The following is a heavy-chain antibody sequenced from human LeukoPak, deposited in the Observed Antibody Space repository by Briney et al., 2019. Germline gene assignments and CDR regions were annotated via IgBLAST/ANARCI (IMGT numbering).Heavy chain of an antibody. D-gene: IGHD4-17*01. J-gene: IGHJ4*02. CDR3: ARATVTLDFDY. Sequence: GGSLRLSCAASGFTFSTYWMHWVRQVPGKGLVWISRINSDGSVSYADSVKGRFTISRDNAKNTLYLQMNSLRAEDTAVYYCARATVTLDFDYWGQETLVTVSS. CDR1: GFTFSTYW. V-gene: IGHV3-74*01. CDR2: INSDGSV.